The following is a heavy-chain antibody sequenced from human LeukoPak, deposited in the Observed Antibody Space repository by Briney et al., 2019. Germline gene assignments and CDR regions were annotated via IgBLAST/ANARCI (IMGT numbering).Heavy chain of an antibody. CDR2: IYYKGNT. D-gene: IGHD6-19*01. CDR1: GGSIYSHY. V-gene: IGHV4-59*08. Sequence: PSETLSLTCDVSGGSIYSHYWGWIRQPPGKGLEWIGDIYYKGNTNYNPSLKSRVTISLDTPKNHLSLTLTSVVAADTAIYYCMRRDTGWNYSDYWGQGILVTVSS. J-gene: IGHJ4*02. CDR3: MRRDTGWNYSDY.